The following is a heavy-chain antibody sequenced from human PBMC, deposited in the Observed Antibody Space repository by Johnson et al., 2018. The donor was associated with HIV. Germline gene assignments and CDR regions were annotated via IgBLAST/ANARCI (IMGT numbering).Heavy chain of an antibody. CDR3: ARGRIATGGMRGGAFEV. D-gene: IGHD6-13*01. CDR1: GFTFDDYT. Sequence: QVQLVESGGGLVKPGGSLRLSCAASGFTFDDYTMHWVRQAPGKGLEWVAVISYDGSNKYYADSVKGRFTISRDNSTLYLQMNSLRVEDTAVYYCARGRIATGGMRGGAFEVWGQGTMVTVSP. CDR2: ISYDGSNK. V-gene: IGHV3-30*04. J-gene: IGHJ3*01.